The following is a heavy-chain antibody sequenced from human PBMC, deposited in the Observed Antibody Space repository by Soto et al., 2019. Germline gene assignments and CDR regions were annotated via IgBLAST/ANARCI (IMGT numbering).Heavy chain of an antibody. CDR2: IYYSGST. J-gene: IGHJ6*02. CDR1: GGSVSSGSYY. D-gene: IGHD3-3*01. Sequence: ETLSLTCTVSGGSVSSGSYYWSWIRQPPGKGLEWIGYIYYSGSTNYNPSLKSRVTISVDTSKNQFSLKLSSVTAADTAVYYCARDIHYDFWSGYYYGMDVWGQGTTVTVSS. V-gene: IGHV4-61*01. CDR3: ARDIHYDFWSGYYYGMDV.